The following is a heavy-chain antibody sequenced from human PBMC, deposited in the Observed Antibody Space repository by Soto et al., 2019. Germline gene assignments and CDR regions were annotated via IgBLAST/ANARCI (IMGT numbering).Heavy chain of an antibody. D-gene: IGHD1-26*01. CDR1: GASINSAGYY. CDR3: ARRRGGAFDI. V-gene: IGHV4-31*03. J-gene: IGHJ3*02. CDR2: IYYSGRT. Sequence: SETLSLTCNVSGASINSAGYYWSWIRQHPGKGPEWIGYIYYSGRTYYNPSLKTRVTISIGTSKTQFSLKLSSVTAADTAVYYCARRRGGAFDIWGQGTMVTVSS.